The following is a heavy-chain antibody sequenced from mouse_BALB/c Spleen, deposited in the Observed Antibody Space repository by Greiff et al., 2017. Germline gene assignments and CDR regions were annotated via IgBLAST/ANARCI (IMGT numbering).Heavy chain of an antibody. Sequence: VKLMESGPGLVQPSQSLSITCTVSGFSLTSYGVHWVRQSPGKGLEWLGVIWSGGSTDYNAAFISRLSISKDNSKSQVFFKMNSLQANDTAIYYCAREDYDWYFDVWGAGTTVTVSS. J-gene: IGHJ1*01. CDR3: AREDYDWYFDV. V-gene: IGHV2-2*02. CDR2: IWSGGST. D-gene: IGHD1-1*02. CDR1: GFSLTSYG.